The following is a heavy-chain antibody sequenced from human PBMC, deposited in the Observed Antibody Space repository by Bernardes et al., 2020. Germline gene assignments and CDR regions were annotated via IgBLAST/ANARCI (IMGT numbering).Heavy chain of an antibody. CDR2: ISGSGGST. CDR1: GFTFSTYA. V-gene: IGHV3-23*01. CDR3: AKAPQKVTTYYFDY. Sequence: GGSLRLSCAASGFTFSTYAMSWVRQAPGKGLEWVSSISGSGGSTYYADSVKGRSTISRENSKNTLYLQLNSLRADDTAVYYCAKAPQKVTTYYFDYWGQGDLVTFSS. D-gene: IGHD4-4*01. J-gene: IGHJ4*02.